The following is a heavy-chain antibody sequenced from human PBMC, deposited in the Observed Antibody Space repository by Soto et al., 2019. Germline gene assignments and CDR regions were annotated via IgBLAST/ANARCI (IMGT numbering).Heavy chain of an antibody. V-gene: IGHV3-23*01. CDR3: AKGIAVAMVLHYFDY. J-gene: IGHJ4*02. CDR2: ISGSGGST. Sequence: HPGGSLRLSCAASGFTFSSYAMSWVRQAPGKGLEWVSAISGSGGSTYYADSVKGRFTISRDNSKNTLYLQMNSLRAEDTAVYYCAKGIAVAMVLHYFDYWGQGTLVTVSS. CDR1: GFTFSSYA. D-gene: IGHD6-19*01.